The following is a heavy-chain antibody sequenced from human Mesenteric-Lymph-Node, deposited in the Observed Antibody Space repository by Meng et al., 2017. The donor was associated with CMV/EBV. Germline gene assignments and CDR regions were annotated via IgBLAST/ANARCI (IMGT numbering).Heavy chain of an antibody. CDR1: GDSVRRDTFY. V-gene: IGHV4-61*01. CDR2: MYYSGSA. CDR3: ARGEDGYCSGPYCYYAAFDM. D-gene: IGHD2-15*01. Sequence: SETLSLTCSVSGDSVRRDTFYWSWIRQPPGKGLEWIGYMYYSGSAKYNPSLKSRVAISVDASKNQFSLQLRSVTAADTAVYYCARGEDGYCSGPYCYYAAFDMWGQGTMVTVSS. J-gene: IGHJ3*02.